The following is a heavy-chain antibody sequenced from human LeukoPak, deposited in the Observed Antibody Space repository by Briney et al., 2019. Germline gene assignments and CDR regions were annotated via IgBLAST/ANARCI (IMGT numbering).Heavy chain of an antibody. Sequence: GGSLRLSCAASGFTFSSYSMNWVRQAPGKGLEWVSSISGSSSYIYYADSVKGRFTTSRDNAKNSLYLQMNSLRAEDTAVYYCAREGILWFGELLYSDYWGQGTLVTVSS. J-gene: IGHJ4*02. CDR2: ISGSSSYI. D-gene: IGHD3-10*01. CDR3: AREGILWFGELLYSDY. V-gene: IGHV3-21*01. CDR1: GFTFSSYS.